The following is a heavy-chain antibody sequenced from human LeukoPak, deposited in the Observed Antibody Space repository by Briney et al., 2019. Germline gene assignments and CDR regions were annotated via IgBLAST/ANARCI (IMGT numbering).Heavy chain of an antibody. CDR1: GFTFSSYE. CDR2: ISSSGSTI. Sequence: GGSLRLSCAASGFTFSSYEMNWVGQAPGKGLEWVSYISSSGSTIYYADSVKGRFTISRDNAKNSLYLQMNSLRAEDTAVYYCARAPRSYYMDVWGKGTTVTVSS. J-gene: IGHJ6*03. CDR3: ARAPRSYYMDV. V-gene: IGHV3-48*03.